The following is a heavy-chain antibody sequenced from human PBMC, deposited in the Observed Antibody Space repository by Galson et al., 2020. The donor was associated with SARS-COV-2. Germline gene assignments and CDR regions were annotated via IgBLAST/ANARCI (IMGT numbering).Heavy chain of an antibody. CDR1: GGSISSFY. J-gene: IGHJ5*02. V-gene: IGHV4-59*01. CDR3: ARGPLTVTTGFDP. Sequence: SETLSLTCVVSGGSISSFYWSWMRQPPGKGLEWIGYIYHSGSTNYNPSLQSRVTISVDTSKNQFSLRLTSVTAADTALYYCARGPLTVTTGFDPLGQGTLVTVSS. CDR2: IYHSGST. D-gene: IGHD4-17*01.